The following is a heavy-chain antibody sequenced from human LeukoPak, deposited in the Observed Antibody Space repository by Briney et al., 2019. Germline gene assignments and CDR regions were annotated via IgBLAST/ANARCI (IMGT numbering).Heavy chain of an antibody. J-gene: IGHJ4*02. CDR2: ISYDGSNK. CDR1: GFTFSNYA. CDR3: ARGLGYSYGYGIDY. V-gene: IGHV3-30-3*01. Sequence: GRSLRLSCAASGFTFSNYAMHWVRQAPGKGLEWVAVISYDGSNKYYADSVKGRFTISRANSKNTLYLQMNSLRAEDTAVYSCARGLGYSYGYGIDYWGQGTLVIASS. D-gene: IGHD5-18*01.